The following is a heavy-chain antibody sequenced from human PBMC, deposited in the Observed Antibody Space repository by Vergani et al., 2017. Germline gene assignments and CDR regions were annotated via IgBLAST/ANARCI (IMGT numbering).Heavy chain of an antibody. CDR1: GFTFSSYA. V-gene: IGHV3-23*01. D-gene: IGHD3-10*01. CDR2: ISGSGGST. J-gene: IGHJ5*02. Sequence: EVQLLESGGGLVQPGGSLRLSCAASGFTFSSYAMSWVRQAPGKGLEWVSAISGSGGSTYYADSVKGRFSISRDNSKNTLYLQMNSLSAEDTAVYYCARDASLWFGTNWFDPWGQGTLVTVSS. CDR3: ARDASLWFGTNWFDP.